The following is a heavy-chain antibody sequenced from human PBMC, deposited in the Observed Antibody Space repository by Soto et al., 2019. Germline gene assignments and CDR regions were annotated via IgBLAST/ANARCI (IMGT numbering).Heavy chain of an antibody. J-gene: IGHJ4*02. CDR2: INGGNRNT. Sequence: GASVKVSCKASGYTFTSYAMHWVRQAPGQRLEWMGWINGGNRNTKYSQRFQGRVTITTDTSASTAYMELSSLRSEDTAVYYCARIGYSSGWYSSDYWGQGTLVTVSS. CDR1: GYTFTSYA. D-gene: IGHD6-19*01. CDR3: ARIGYSSGWYSSDY. V-gene: IGHV1-3*01.